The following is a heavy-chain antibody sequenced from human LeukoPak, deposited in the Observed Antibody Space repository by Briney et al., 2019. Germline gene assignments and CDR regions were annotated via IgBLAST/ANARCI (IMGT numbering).Heavy chain of an antibody. Sequence: SETLSLTCSVFGGSISNYYWSWIRQAPGKRLEWIGYVHYGGSTNYNPSLKSRLTLSLDRSNNQFSLNLRSVTAADTAVYHCAFAPNTFCFDLWGQGTLVTVCS. CDR3: AFAPNTFCFDL. D-gene: IGHD2/OR15-2a*01. CDR2: VHYGGST. CDR1: GGSISNYY. V-gene: IGHV4-59*01. J-gene: IGHJ4*02.